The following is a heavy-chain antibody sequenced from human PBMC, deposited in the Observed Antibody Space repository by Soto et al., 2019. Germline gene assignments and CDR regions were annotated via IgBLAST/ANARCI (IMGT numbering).Heavy chain of an antibody. CDR2: IYHSGST. CDR3: ARGKPRPPDSSIRTAFDI. D-gene: IGHD6-13*01. Sequence: QVQLQESGPGLVKPSGTLSLTCAVSGGSISSRNWWSWVRQPPGKGLEWIGEIYHSGSTNYNPSLKSRVTISVDKSKNQFSLKLSSVTAADTAVYYCARGKPRPPDSSIRTAFDIWGQGTMVTVSS. CDR1: GGSISSRNW. V-gene: IGHV4-4*02. J-gene: IGHJ3*02.